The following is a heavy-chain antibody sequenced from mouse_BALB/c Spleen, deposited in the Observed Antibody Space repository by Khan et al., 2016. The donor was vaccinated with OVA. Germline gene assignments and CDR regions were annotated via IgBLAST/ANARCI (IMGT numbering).Heavy chain of an antibody. CDR2: MWSDGST. Sequence: VQLQQSGPGLVAPSQSLSITCTISGFSLTNYGVHWVRQPPGKGLEWLVLMWSDGSTTYNSALKSRLTISKDNSKRQVFLKMNSLQTDDTAMYFCARQPYYHYNVMDYWGQGTSVTVSS. J-gene: IGHJ4*01. V-gene: IGHV2-6-1*01. CDR1: GFSLTNYG. CDR3: ARQPYYHYNVMDY. D-gene: IGHD2-10*01.